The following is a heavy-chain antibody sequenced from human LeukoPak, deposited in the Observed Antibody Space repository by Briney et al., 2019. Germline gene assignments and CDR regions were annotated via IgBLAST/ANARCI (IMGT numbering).Heavy chain of an antibody. Sequence: GGSLRLSCAASGFTFSSYSMNWVRQAPGKGLEWVSSISSSSSYIYYADSVKGRFTISRDNAKNSLYLQMNSLRAEDTAVYYCAGAQRGTTYYAEYYFEYWGQGTLVTVSS. D-gene: IGHD2/OR15-2a*01. CDR1: GFTFSSYS. J-gene: IGHJ4*02. CDR2: ISSSSSYI. CDR3: AGAQRGTTYYAEYYFEY. V-gene: IGHV3-21*01.